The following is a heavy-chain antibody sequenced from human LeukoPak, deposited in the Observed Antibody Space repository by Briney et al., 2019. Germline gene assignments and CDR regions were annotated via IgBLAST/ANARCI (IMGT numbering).Heavy chain of an antibody. CDR1: GFTFSSYT. Sequence: PGGSLRLSCAASGFTFSSYTMNWVRQAPGKGLEWVSSIDNDGSYIYYADSVKGRFTLSRDNAENSVHLQMISLRAEDTAVYYCTTQYSAGWLFDYWGQGTLVTVSS. D-gene: IGHD5-12*01. J-gene: IGHJ4*02. V-gene: IGHV3-21*01. CDR2: IDNDGSYI. CDR3: TTQYSAGWLFDY.